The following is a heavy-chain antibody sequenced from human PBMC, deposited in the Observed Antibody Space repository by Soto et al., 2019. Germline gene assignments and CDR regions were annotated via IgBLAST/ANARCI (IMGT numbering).Heavy chain of an antibody. D-gene: IGHD2-15*01. J-gene: IGHJ4*02. Sequence: EVQLVDSGGGLVQPGESLRLSCAGSGFTFSAYAISWVRQAPGKGLEWVSSISASAITTYNTDSVRGRFTISRDNSRNTVYLQMNRLRAEDTAVYFCAKPPGFNNVVPAYFDYWGGGTRVTVSS. V-gene: IGHV3-23*04. CDR2: ISASAITT. CDR1: GFTFSAYA. CDR3: AKPPGFNNVVPAYFDY.